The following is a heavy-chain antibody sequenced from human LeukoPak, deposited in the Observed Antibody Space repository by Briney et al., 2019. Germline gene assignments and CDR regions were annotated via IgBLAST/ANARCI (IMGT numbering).Heavy chain of an antibody. Sequence: PSETLSLTCTVSGGSIGSSSYYWGWIRQPTGKGLEWIGSIYYSGSTYYNPSLKSRVTISVDTSKNQFSLKLSSVTAADTAVYYCARQLGYCSSTSCYADKVDYWGQGTLVTVSS. CDR2: IYYSGST. J-gene: IGHJ4*02. CDR3: ARQLGYCSSTSCYADKVDY. V-gene: IGHV4-39*01. D-gene: IGHD2-2*01. CDR1: GGSIGSSSYY.